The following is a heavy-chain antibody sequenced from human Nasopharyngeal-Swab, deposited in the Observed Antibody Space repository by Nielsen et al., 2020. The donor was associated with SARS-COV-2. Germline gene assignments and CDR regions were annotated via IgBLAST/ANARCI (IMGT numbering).Heavy chain of an antibody. CDR2: ISAYNGNT. CDR1: GYTFTSYG. Sequence: ASVKVSCKASGYTFTSYGISWVQQAPGQGLEWMGWISAYNGNTNYAQKLQGRVSMTTDTSTSTAYMELRSLRSDDTAVYYCARAEERGRQTGRFGYWGQGTLVTVSS. V-gene: IGHV1-18*04. J-gene: IGHJ4*02. D-gene: IGHD7-27*01. CDR3: ARAEERGRQTGRFGY.